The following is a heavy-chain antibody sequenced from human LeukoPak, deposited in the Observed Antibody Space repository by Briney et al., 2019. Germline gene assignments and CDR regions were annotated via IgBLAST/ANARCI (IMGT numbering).Heavy chain of an antibody. Sequence: SETLSLTCTVSGGSIDSGDVYWSWIRQPAGKGLEFIGRIYRTGSTTSNPSLQDRLTISIDTSKNQFSLQLTSVTAADTAVYYCARGYYAPPVGYYYMDLWGRGTTVTVSS. CDR1: GGSIDSGDVY. V-gene: IGHV4-61*02. CDR3: ARGYYAPPVGYYYMDL. J-gene: IGHJ6*03. D-gene: IGHD3-10*01. CDR2: IYRTGST.